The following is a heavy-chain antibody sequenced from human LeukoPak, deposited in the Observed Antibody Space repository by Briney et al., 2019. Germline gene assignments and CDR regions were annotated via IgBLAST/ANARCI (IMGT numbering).Heavy chain of an antibody. CDR1: GGTFSSYA. D-gene: IGHD3-10*01. J-gene: IGHJ6*04. Sequence: SVKVSCKASGGTFSSYAISWVRQAPGQGLEWTGGIIPIFGTANYAQKFQGRVTITADKSTSTAYMELSSLRSEDTAVYYCARERSYYGSGSYYYYYGMDVWGKGTTVTVSS. V-gene: IGHV1-69*06. CDR2: IIPIFGTA. CDR3: ARERSYYGSGSYYYYYGMDV.